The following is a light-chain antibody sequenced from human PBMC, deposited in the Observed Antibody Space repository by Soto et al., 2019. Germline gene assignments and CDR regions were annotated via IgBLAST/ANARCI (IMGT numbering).Light chain of an antibody. V-gene: IGKV1-5*03. J-gene: IGKJ1*01. Sequence: DIQMTQSPSTLSASVVDRVTITCRASQSIDIWLAWYQQKPGKAPKLLIYKTFSLESGVPSRFSGSGSGTEFTLTISSLQPDDFATYYCQNYKSPPWTFGQGTKVEIK. CDR2: KTF. CDR3: QNYKSPPWT. CDR1: QSIDIW.